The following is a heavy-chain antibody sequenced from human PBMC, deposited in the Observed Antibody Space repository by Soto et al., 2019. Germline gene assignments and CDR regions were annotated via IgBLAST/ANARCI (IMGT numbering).Heavy chain of an antibody. Sequence: QITLKESGPALVRPTQTLTLTCSFSGFSLTTRGVAVGWIRQPPGKALEWLALIFWDDDKWYSTSLRSRLNITEDTSKHQVVLTMPNMDPVDTATYYCAHRSRGYAYYFDQWGQGTLVTVSS. V-gene: IGHV2-5*02. D-gene: IGHD5-12*01. CDR1: GFSLTTRGVA. CDR3: AHRSRGYAYYFDQ. CDR2: IFWDDDK. J-gene: IGHJ4*02.